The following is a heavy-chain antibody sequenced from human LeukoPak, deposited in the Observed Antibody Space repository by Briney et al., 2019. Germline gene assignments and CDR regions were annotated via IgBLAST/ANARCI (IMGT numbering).Heavy chain of an antibody. CDR1: GFTVNNNY. J-gene: IGHJ4*02. CDR3: AKNSYHSSGHFDY. D-gene: IGHD3-22*01. V-gene: IGHV3-23*01. Sequence: GGSLRFSCTASGFTVNNNYMIWVRQAPGKGLDWGSVISGSGGSTNYADSVKGRFTISRDNSKNTLYLQMNSLRAEDTAVYYCAKNSYHSSGHFDYWGQGTLVTVSS. CDR2: ISGSGGST.